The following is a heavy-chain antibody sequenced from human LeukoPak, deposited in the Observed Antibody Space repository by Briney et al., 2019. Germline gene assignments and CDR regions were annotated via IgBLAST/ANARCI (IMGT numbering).Heavy chain of an antibody. CDR1: GDSINSLDL. CDR3: ARVLYNGGYIQY. D-gene: IGHD2-2*02. J-gene: IGHJ1*01. Sequence: SGTLSLTCTVSGDSINSLDLWSWVRQPPGKGLEWIGEMYLSGTTHSNPSVKSRVTISIDKSKNQFFLNLSSVTAADTAVYCCARVLYNGGYIQYWGQGTLVTVSS. V-gene: IGHV4-4*01. CDR2: MYLSGTT.